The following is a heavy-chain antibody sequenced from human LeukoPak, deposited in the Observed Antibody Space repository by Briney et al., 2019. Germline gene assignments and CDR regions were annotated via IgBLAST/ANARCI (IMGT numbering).Heavy chain of an antibody. CDR2: IYYRGST. CDR1: GGSIRGYF. Sequence: SETLSLTCTVSGGSIRGYFWSWIRQPPGKGLEWIGYIYYRGSTNYNPSLKSRVTFSVDTSKNQFSLKLNSVTAADTAVYYCARGGDYGDLRYFDYWGQGTLVTVSS. J-gene: IGHJ4*02. V-gene: IGHV4-59*01. CDR3: ARGGDYGDLRYFDY. D-gene: IGHD4-17*01.